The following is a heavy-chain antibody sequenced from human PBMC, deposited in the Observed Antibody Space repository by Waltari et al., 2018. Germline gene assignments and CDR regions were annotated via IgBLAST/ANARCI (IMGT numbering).Heavy chain of an antibody. J-gene: IGHJ4*02. V-gene: IGHV3-33*01. D-gene: IGHD3-10*01. CDR2: IWYDGSNK. Sequence: QVQLVESGGGVVQPGRSLRLSCAASAFPSSSHGLHWPRQAPGKGLEWVAVIWYDGSNKYYADSVKGRFTISRDNSKNTLYLQMNSLRAEDTAVYYCARDAGETGFDYWGQGTLVTVSS. CDR3: ARDAGETGFDY. CDR1: AFPSSSHG.